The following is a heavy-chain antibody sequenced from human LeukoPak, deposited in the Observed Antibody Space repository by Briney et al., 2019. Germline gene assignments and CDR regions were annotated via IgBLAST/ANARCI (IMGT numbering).Heavy chain of an antibody. Sequence: PGGSLRLSCAASGFSFRDFALTSVRQAPGKGLEWVSTVSGTGDGTYHSDTVKGRFTMSRDNSENTLDLQMNSLRVEDTAVYYCAKILRPVTSFPQFYFFGMDVWGKGATVTVSS. V-gene: IGHV3-23*01. CDR1: GFSFRDFA. CDR2: VSGTGDGT. CDR3: AKILRPVTSFPQFYFFGMDV. D-gene: IGHD4-17*01. J-gene: IGHJ6*04.